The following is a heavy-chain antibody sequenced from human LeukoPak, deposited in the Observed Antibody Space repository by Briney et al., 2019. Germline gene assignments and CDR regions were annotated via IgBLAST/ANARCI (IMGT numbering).Heavy chain of an antibody. Sequence: PGGSLRLSCAASGFTFDEFGMTWVRQAPGKGLEWVSGINWNGGSTGYADSVKGRFTISRDNAKKSLYLQMNSLRAEDTAVYFCARYAEVYYYIDVWGTGTTVTVSS. V-gene: IGHV3-20*04. CDR3: ARYAEVYYYIDV. CDR2: INWNGGST. CDR1: GFTFDEFG. D-gene: IGHD2-8*01. J-gene: IGHJ6*03.